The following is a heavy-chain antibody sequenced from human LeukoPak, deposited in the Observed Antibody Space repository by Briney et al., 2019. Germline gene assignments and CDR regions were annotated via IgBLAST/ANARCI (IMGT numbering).Heavy chain of an antibody. Sequence: ASVKVSCKASGYTFTGYYMHWVRQAPGQGLEWMGWINPNSGGTNYAQKFQGRVTMTRDTSISTAYMELSRLRSDDTAVYYCARESTVGATLHAFDIWGQGTMVTVSS. CDR3: ARESTVGATLHAFDI. V-gene: IGHV1-2*02. D-gene: IGHD1-26*01. CDR2: INPNSGGT. CDR1: GYTFTGYY. J-gene: IGHJ3*02.